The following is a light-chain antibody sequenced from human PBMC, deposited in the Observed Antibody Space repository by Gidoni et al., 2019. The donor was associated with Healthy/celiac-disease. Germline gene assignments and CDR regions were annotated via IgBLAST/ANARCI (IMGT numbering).Light chain of an antibody. CDR3: QQSYSTPRT. CDR1: QSISSY. J-gene: IGKJ1*01. Sequence: DIHMTQSPSSLSASAGDRVTITCRASQSISSYLNWYQQKPGKAPKLLIYAASSLQSGVPSRFSGSGSGTDFTLTISSLQPEDFATYYCQQSYSTPRTFGQGTKVEIK. V-gene: IGKV1-39*01. CDR2: AAS.